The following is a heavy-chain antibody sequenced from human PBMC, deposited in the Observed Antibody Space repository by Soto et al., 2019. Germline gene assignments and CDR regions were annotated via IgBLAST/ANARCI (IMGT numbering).Heavy chain of an antibody. V-gene: IGHV3-30-3*01. CDR1: GFTFSSYA. CDR3: ARAPDTMIVVVNGLVAFYFDY. CDR2: ISYDGSNK. D-gene: IGHD3-22*01. Sequence: GGSLRLSCAASGFTFSSYAMHWVRQAPGKGLEWVAVISYDGSNKYYADSVKGRFTISRDNSKNTLYLQMSSLRAEDTAVYYCARAPDTMIVVVNGLVAFYFDYWGQGTLVTVSS. J-gene: IGHJ4*02.